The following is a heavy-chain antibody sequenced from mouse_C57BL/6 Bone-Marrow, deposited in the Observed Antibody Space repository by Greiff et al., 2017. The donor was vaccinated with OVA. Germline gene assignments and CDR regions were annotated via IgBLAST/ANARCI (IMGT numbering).Heavy chain of an antibody. CDR1: GFSLTSYG. D-gene: IGHD1-1*01. Sequence: QVQLKQSGPGLVQPSQSLSITCTVSGFSLTSYGVHWVRQSPGKGLEWLGVIWSGGSTDYNAAFISRLSISKDNSKSQVFFKMNSLQADDTAIYYCARNGCYYVGFAYWGQGTLVTVSA. CDR3: ARNGCYYVGFAY. J-gene: IGHJ3*01. CDR2: IWSGGST. V-gene: IGHV2-2*01.